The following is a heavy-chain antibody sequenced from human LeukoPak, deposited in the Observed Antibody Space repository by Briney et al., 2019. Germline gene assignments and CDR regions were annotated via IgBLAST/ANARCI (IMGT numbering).Heavy chain of an antibody. V-gene: IGHV4-4*07. CDR1: GGSISSYY. CDR3: ATLYYDGSLGDY. CDR2: KYISGST. J-gene: IGHJ4*02. D-gene: IGHD3-22*01. Sequence: PSETLSLTCTVSGGSISSYYWSWIRQPAGKGLEWIGRKYISGSTNYNPSLKSRVTMSVDTSKNQFSLKLSSVTAADTAVYYCATLYYDGSLGDYWGQGTLVTVSS.